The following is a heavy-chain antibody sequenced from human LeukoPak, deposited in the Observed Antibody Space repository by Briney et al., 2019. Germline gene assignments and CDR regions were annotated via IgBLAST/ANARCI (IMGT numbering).Heavy chain of an antibody. CDR2: ISGSGGST. CDR1: GFTFSSYA. V-gene: IGHV3-23*01. D-gene: IGHD3-10*01. J-gene: IGHJ4*02. Sequence: GGSLRLSCAASGFTFSSYAMSWVRQAPGKGLEWVSAISGSGGSTYYADSVKGRFTISRDNSKNTLYLQMNSLRAEDTAVYYCAKVLSSGSGSYYNVLAGGFDYWGQGTLVTVSS. CDR3: AKVLSSGSGSYYNVLAGGFDY.